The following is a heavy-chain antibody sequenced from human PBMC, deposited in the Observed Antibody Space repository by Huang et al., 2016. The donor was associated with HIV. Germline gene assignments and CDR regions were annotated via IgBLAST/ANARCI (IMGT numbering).Heavy chain of an antibody. Sequence: QVQLVQSGGEVKQPGASVRVSCKASGYDFGSYGMSWVRQAPGQGLEWLGWIGSDSRDTRTAQKFQGRVTMTTERSATTTYMELRSLRYDDTAVYYCARDTYYTDIWKRNDASFLWGQGTMITV. CDR1: GYDFGSYG. J-gene: IGHJ3*01. D-gene: IGHD3-22*01. V-gene: IGHV1-18*01. CDR3: ARDTYYTDIWKRNDASFL. CDR2: IGSDSRDT.